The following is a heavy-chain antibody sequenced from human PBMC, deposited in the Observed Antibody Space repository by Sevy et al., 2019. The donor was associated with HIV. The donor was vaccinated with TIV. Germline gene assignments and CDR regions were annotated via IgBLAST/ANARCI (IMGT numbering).Heavy chain of an antibody. CDR1: GYTFTSYD. V-gene: IGHV1-8*01. CDR3: ASALYGDYRVTACDI. D-gene: IGHD4-17*01. J-gene: IGHJ3*02. Sequence: ASVKVSCKASGYTFTSYDINWVRQATGQGLEWMGWMNPNSGNTGYAQKFQGRVTMTRNTSISTAYMELSSLRSEDTAVYYCASALYGDYRVTACDIWGQGTMVTVSS. CDR2: MNPNSGNT.